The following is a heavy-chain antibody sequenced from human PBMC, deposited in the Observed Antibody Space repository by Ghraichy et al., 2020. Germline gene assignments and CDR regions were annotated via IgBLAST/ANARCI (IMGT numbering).Heavy chain of an antibody. D-gene: IGHD3-16*01. CDR1: SYNFTTYS. J-gene: IGHJ4*02. V-gene: IGHV1-3*01. CDR2: KNAGNGDT. Sequence: ASVKVSCKASSYNFTTYSMHWVRQAPGQRLEWMGWKNAGNGDTRYSQKFQGRVTITRDTSASKAYMELRSVRSGDTAVYYCARGFYDNLWGSYGYFDFWCPVTLVTVSS. CDR3: ARGFYDNLWGSYGYFDF.